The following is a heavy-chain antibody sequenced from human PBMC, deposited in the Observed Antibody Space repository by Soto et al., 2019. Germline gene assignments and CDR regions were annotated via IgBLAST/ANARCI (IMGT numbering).Heavy chain of an antibody. CDR2: ISGSGGST. Sequence: HPGGSLRLSCAASGFTFSSYAMSWVRQAPGKGLEWVSAISGSGGSTYYADSVKGRFTISRDNSKNTLYLQMNSLRAEDTAVYYCAKDLWFGSLLWFGELLPSYYFDYWGQGTLVTVSS. CDR3: AKDLWFGSLLWFGELLPSYYFDY. D-gene: IGHD3-10*01. CDR1: GFTFSSYA. J-gene: IGHJ4*02. V-gene: IGHV3-23*01.